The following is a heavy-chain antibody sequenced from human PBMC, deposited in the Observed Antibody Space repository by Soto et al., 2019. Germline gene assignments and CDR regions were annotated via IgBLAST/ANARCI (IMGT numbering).Heavy chain of an antibody. CDR2: IYYSGST. CDR3: ASTFGVVTIFDY. CDR1: GGSISSSSDY. D-gene: IGHD3-3*01. J-gene: IGHJ4*02. V-gene: IGHV4-39*01. Sequence: QVQLQESGPGLVKPSETLSLTYTVSGGSISSSSDYWGWIRQSPGKGLEWIGSIYYSGSTYYNPSLKSRVTISVDTSKNQFSLKLSSVTAADPAVYYCASTFGVVTIFDYWGQGTLVTVSS.